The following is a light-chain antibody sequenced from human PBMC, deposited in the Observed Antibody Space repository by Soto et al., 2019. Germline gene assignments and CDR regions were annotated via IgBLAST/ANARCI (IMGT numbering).Light chain of an antibody. J-gene: IGLJ2*01. V-gene: IGLV1-47*01. CDR1: TSNIGSNY. CDR2: MNN. CDR3: AAVDDSLSGLV. Sequence: QSVLTQPPSASGTPGQRVTISCSGRTSNIGSNYVYWYQQLPGTAPKLLTYMNNQRRSGVPDRFSGYKSGASAALAISGLRSEDEADYYCAAVDDSLSGLVFGGGTKLTVL.